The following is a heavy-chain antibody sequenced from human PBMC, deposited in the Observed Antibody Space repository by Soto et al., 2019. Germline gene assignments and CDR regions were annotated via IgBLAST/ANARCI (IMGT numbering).Heavy chain of an antibody. D-gene: IGHD5-12*01. CDR2: IIPTIGTT. V-gene: IGHV1-69*12. CDR1: GDTFTIFA. CDR3: ARDLGSGYDPREY. Sequence: QVQLVQSGAEVKKPGSSVKVSCKASGDTFTIFAISWVRQAPGQGLEWMGGIIPTIGTTNYAQRFQGRITITADESTGTAYLELSSLKSEDTAVYYCARDLGSGYDPREYWGQGTRVTVSS. J-gene: IGHJ4*02.